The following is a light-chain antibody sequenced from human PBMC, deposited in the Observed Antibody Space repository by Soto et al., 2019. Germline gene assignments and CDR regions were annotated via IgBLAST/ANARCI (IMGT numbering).Light chain of an antibody. CDR3: QTWGTGIHVV. Sequence: QAVVTQSPSAPASLGASVKLTCTLSSGHSSYAIAWHQQQPEKGPRYLMKLNSDGSHSKGDGIPDRFSGSSSGAERYLTISSLQSEDEADYYCQTWGTGIHVVFGGGTKLTVL. CDR1: SGHSSYA. CDR2: LNSDGSH. V-gene: IGLV4-69*01. J-gene: IGLJ2*01.